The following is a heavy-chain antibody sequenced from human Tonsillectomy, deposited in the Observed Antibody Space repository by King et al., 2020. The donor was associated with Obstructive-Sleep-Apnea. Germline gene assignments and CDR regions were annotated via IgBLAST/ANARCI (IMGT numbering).Heavy chain of an antibody. CDR1: GGSISSYY. CDR2: IYYSGST. Sequence: VQLQESGPGLVKPSETLSLTCTVSGGSISSYYCIWIRQPPGKGVEWRGYIYYSGSTNYTPSPRSRITISVATSKNQLSLKLRSVTSADTAVYYCARGSSSGWGYFDYWGQGTLVTVSS. CDR3: ARGSSSGWGYFDY. V-gene: IGHV4-59*01. J-gene: IGHJ4*02. D-gene: IGHD6-19*01.